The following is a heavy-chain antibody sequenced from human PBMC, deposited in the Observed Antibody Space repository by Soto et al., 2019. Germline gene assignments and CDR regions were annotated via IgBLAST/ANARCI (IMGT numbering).Heavy chain of an antibody. D-gene: IGHD3-9*01. Sequence: PGGSLRLSCAASGFTFSSHAMSWVRQAPGKGLEWVSAISGSGGTTYYADSVKGRFTISRDNSKNTLYLQMNSLRAEDTAVYYCAKEYYDILTGYYIRYMDVWGKGTTVTVSS. CDR2: ISGSGGTT. J-gene: IGHJ6*03. CDR1: GFTFSSHA. CDR3: AKEYYDILTGYYIRYMDV. V-gene: IGHV3-23*01.